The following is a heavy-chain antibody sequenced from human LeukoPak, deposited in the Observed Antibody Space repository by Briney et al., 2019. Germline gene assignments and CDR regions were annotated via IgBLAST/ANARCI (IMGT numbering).Heavy chain of an antibody. CDR1: GFTFSSYA. J-gene: IGHJ4*02. D-gene: IGHD6-19*01. CDR3: AKDLQWLDKTYFDY. CDR2: ISGSGGST. Sequence: PGGSLRLSCAASGFTFSSYAISWVRQAPGKGLEWVSAISGSGGSTYYADSVKGRFTISRDNSKNTLYLQMNSLRAEDTAVYYCAKDLQWLDKTYFDYWGQGTLVTVSS. V-gene: IGHV3-23*01.